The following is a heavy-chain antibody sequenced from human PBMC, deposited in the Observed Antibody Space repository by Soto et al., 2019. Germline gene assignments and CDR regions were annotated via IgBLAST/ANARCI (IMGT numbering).Heavy chain of an antibody. D-gene: IGHD3-10*01. V-gene: IGHV4-31*03. Sequence: QVQLQESGPGLVKPSQTLSLTCTVSGGSISSGGYYWSWIRQHPGKGLEWIGYIYYSGSTYYNPSLKSRVTISVDTSKNQFSLKLSSVTAADTAVYYCARDTFYGSGSRRGSLGSYYGMDVWGQGTTVTVSS. CDR3: ARDTFYGSGSRRGSLGSYYGMDV. CDR1: GGSISSGGYY. J-gene: IGHJ6*02. CDR2: IYYSGST.